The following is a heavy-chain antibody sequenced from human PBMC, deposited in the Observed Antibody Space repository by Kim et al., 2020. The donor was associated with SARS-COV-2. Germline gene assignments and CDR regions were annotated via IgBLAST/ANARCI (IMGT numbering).Heavy chain of an antibody. V-gene: IGHV1-69*13. CDR3: ARDDKLYDSSGYYDQSSDY. CDR1: GGTFSSYA. Sequence: SVKVSCKASGGTFSSYAISWVRQAPGQGLEWMGGIIPIFGTANYAQKFQGRVTITADESTSTAYMELSSLRSEDTAVYYCARDDKLYDSSGYYDQSSDYWGQGTLVTVSS. D-gene: IGHD3-22*01. CDR2: IIPIFGTA. J-gene: IGHJ4*02.